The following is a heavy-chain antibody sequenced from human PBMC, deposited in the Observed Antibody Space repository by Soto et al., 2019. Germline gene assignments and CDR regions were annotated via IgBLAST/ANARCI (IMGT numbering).Heavy chain of an antibody. J-gene: IGHJ5*02. CDR3: ARLGKYYQSFDP. CDR1: GGSFSGYY. CDR2: INHSGST. V-gene: IGHV4-34*01. D-gene: IGHD2-2*01. Sequence: SETLSPTCAVYGGSFSGYYWGWIRQPPGKGLEWIGEINHSGSTNYNPSLKSRVTISLETSRSQFSLRLSSVSAADTAVYYCARLGKYYQSFDPWGPGTLVTLSS.